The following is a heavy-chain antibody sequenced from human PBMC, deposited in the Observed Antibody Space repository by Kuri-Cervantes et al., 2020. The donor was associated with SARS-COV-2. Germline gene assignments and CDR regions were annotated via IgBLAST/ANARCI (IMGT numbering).Heavy chain of an antibody. CDR3: AREISIVGASDY. Sequence: GESLKISCAASGFTFSSYAMHWVRQAPGKGLEWVAVISYDGSNKYYADSVKGRFTISRDNSKNTLYLQMNSLRAEDTAVYYCAREISIVGASDYWGQGTLVTDSS. J-gene: IGHJ4*02. CDR1: GFTFSSYA. D-gene: IGHD1-26*01. CDR2: ISYDGSNK. V-gene: IGHV3-30-3*01.